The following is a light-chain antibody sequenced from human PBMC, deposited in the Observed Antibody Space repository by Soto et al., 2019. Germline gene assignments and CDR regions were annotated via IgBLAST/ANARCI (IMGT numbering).Light chain of an antibody. CDR2: DVA. J-gene: IGLJ2*01. CDR3: ISYISSSTLEVL. CDR1: SSDVGAYDY. V-gene: IGLV2-14*01. Sequence: QSALTQPASVSGSPGQSIAISCTGTSSDVGAYDYVSWYQQYPGKAPKLIIYDVANRPSGVSNRFSGSKSGNTASLTISGLQAEDEADYYCISYISSSTLEVLFGGGTKVTVL.